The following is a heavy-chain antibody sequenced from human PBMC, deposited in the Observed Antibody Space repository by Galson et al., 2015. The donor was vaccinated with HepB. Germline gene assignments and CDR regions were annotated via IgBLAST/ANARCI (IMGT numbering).Heavy chain of an antibody. CDR3: ARDTDY. CDR2: ISYYGSNK. V-gene: IGHV3-30*09. J-gene: IGHJ4*02. Sequence: SLRLSCAASGSTFSSYAMHWVRQAPGKGLEWVAVISYYGSNKYYADSAKGRFAISRDNSKNTLYLQMNSLRAEDKAVYYCARDTDYWGQGTLVTVSS. CDR1: GSTFSSYA.